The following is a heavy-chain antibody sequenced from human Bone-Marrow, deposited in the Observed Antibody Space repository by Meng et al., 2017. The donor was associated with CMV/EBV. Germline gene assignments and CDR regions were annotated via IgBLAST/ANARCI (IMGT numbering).Heavy chain of an antibody. V-gene: IGHV4-39*07. CDR2: IDCRDSG. D-gene: IGHD2/OR15-2a*01. Sequence: GRAIIHSGYHRCCVRPPPGNGLVSIASIDCRDSGYYTPSLESRVPISIDTCQNQYSLKWNYVTAGDTDVYYCASRYCNAAACLFDYWGQGILVTVSS. CDR3: ASRYCNAAACLFDY. CDR1: GRAIIHSGYH. J-gene: IGHJ4*01.